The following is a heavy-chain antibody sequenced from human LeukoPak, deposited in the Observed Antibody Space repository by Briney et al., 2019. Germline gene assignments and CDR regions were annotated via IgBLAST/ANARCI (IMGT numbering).Heavy chain of an antibody. J-gene: IGHJ4*02. CDR2: ISYDGSNK. Sequence: GGSLRLSCAASGFTFSSYAMHWVRQAPGKGLEWVAVISYDGSNKYYADSVKGRFTISRDNSKNTLYLQMNSLRAEDTAVYYCARGGYYDILTGLLDYWGQGTLVTVSS. CDR3: ARGGYYDILTGLLDY. CDR1: GFTFSSYA. V-gene: IGHV3-30-3*01. D-gene: IGHD3-9*01.